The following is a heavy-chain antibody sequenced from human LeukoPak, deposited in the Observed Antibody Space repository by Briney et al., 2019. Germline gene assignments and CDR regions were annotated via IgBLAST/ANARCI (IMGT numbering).Heavy chain of an antibody. CDR1: GFTFSSYA. J-gene: IGHJ4*02. CDR3: AIQGIVVVPPLFDY. Sequence: GGPLRLSCAASGFTFSSYAMSWVRQALGKGLEWVSAISGSGGSTYYADSVRGRFTISRDNSKNTLYLQMNSLRAEDTAVYYCAIQGIVVVPPLFDYWGQGTLVTVSS. CDR2: ISGSGGST. D-gene: IGHD3-22*01. V-gene: IGHV3-23*01.